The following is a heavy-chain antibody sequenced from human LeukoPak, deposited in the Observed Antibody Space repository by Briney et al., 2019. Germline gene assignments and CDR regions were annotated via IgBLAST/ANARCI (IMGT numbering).Heavy chain of an antibody. CDR1: GGTFSSYA. Sequence: SVKVSCKASGGTFSSYAISWVRQAPGQGLEWMGGIIPIFGTANYAQKFQGRVTITADESTSTAYMELSSLRSEDTAVYYCAGREGSGYNYYYYMDVWGKGTTVTVSS. CDR2: IIPIFGTA. V-gene: IGHV1-69*13. J-gene: IGHJ6*03. CDR3: AGREGSGYNYYYYMDV. D-gene: IGHD1-26*01.